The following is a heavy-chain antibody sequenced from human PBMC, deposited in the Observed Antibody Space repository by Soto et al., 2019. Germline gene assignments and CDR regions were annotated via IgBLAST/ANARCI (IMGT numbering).Heavy chain of an antibody. D-gene: IGHD3-22*01. CDR3: ARRLGDRNGYYYDY. Sequence: QVQLQESGPGLVKPSETLSLTCTVYGGSITSYYWSWIRQPPVKGLEWIGYIYYSGNTNYNPSLNSRVTKSVDTSKNQFPLNPNSVTAADTAVYYCARRLGDRNGYYYDYWGQGTLVTVSS. CDR1: GGSITSYY. CDR2: IYYSGNT. V-gene: IGHV4-59*08. J-gene: IGHJ4*02.